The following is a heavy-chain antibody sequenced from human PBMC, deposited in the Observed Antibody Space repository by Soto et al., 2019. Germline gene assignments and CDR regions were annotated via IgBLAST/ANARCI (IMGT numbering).Heavy chain of an antibody. Sequence: EVQLVESGGGWVKPGRSLRLSCTASGFTFCDYAMSWFRQAPGKGLEWVGFIRSKAYGGTTEYAASVKGRFTISRDDAKSIAYQQMNSLKSEYTAVYYCTQGVSYYFDYWGQGTLVTVSS. CDR2: IRSKAYGGTT. J-gene: IGHJ4*02. CDR1: GFTFCDYA. V-gene: IGHV3-49*05. D-gene: IGHD3-10*01. CDR3: TQGVSYYFDY.